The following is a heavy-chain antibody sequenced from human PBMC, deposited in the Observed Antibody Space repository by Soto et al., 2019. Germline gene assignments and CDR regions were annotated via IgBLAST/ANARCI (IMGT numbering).Heavy chain of an antibody. D-gene: IGHD3-10*01. CDR3: ARDGDVEGGPPPKDYAMDV. J-gene: IGHJ6*02. CDR2: VWYDGTNK. CDR1: GFTFRNFG. V-gene: IGHV3-33*08. Sequence: QVRLVESGGGVVQPGRSLRLSCAASGFTFRNFGFHSVRQAPGKGLEWVALVWYDGTNKYYAESLKGRVSISRDNSKNTLYLEMKSLRAEDTAVYYCARDGDVEGGPPPKDYAMDVWGQGTTVTVSS.